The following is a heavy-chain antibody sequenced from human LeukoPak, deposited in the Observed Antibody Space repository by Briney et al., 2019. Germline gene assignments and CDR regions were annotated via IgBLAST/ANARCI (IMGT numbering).Heavy chain of an antibody. CDR1: GFPLSSYW. D-gene: IGHD2/OR15-2a*01. V-gene: IGHV3-74*01. Sequence: GGALRLSCAASGFPLSSYWMHWVRQAPGKGLEWVAQIRAVGARIDYEDSVKGRFTISRDNARNMLFLQMNSLRPEDSAVYYCARDDVNPQAFDIWGQGTMVTVSS. CDR3: ARDDVNPQAFDI. CDR2: IRAVGARI. J-gene: IGHJ3*02.